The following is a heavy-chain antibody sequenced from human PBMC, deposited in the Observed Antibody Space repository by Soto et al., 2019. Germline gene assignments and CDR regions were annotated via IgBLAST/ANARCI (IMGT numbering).Heavy chain of an antibody. Sequence: SETLSLTCTVSNDSIRSGTYYWAWIRQPPGRGLEWMGSLSYLGTTDYNPSLKSRVTISKDASKNQFSLKLTSVTAADTAVYYCARVKLAGRGGFDYWGLGTLVTVSS. CDR1: NDSIRSGTYY. CDR3: ARVKLAGRGGFDY. J-gene: IGHJ4*02. V-gene: IGHV4-39*01. D-gene: IGHD2-15*01. CDR2: LSYLGTT.